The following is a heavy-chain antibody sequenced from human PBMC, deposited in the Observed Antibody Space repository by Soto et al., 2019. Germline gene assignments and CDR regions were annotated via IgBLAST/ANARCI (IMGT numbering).Heavy chain of an antibody. J-gene: IGHJ3*02. CDR2: IYHSGST. CDR1: GGSISSGGYS. Sequence: SETLSLTCAVSGGSISSGGYSWSWIRQPPGKGLEWIGYIYHSGSTYYNPSLKSRVTISVDRSKNQFSLKLSSVTAADTAVYYCARVPGITGSYYDAFDIWGQGTMVTVSS. V-gene: IGHV4-30-2*01. D-gene: IGHD1-26*01. CDR3: ARVPGITGSYYDAFDI.